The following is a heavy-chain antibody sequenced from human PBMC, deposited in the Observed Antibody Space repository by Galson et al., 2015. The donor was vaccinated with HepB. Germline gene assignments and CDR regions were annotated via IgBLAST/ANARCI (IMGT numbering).Heavy chain of an antibody. Sequence: SLRLSCAASRFTFNDYGMHWVRQAPGKGLEWVAVISCDGSKKYYADSVRGRCTVSRDNSKNTLYLQMNSLGAEDTAVYYCAKDWSYGVQYFDYWGQGTLVTVSS. CDR2: ISCDGSKK. CDR3: AKDWSYGVQYFDY. D-gene: IGHD3-16*01. J-gene: IGHJ4*02. V-gene: IGHV3-30*18. CDR1: RFTFNDYG.